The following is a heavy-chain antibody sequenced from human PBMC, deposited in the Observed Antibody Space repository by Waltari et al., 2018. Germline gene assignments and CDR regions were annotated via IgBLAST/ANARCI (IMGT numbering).Heavy chain of an antibody. V-gene: IGHV4-4*07. D-gene: IGHD6-6*01. CDR3: ARGSVVIAARPIVLLSGYFDL. CDR2: IYTSGST. Sequence: QVQLQESGPGLVKPSETLSLTCTVSGGSISSYYWSWIRQPAGKGLGWIGRIYTSGSTNYNPSLKSRVTMSVDTSKNQFSLKLSSVTAADTAVYYCARGSVVIAARPIVLLSGYFDLWGRGTLVTVSS. J-gene: IGHJ2*01. CDR1: GGSISSYY.